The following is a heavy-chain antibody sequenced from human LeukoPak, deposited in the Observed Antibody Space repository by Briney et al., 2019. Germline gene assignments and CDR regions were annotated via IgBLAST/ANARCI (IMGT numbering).Heavy chain of an antibody. CDR1: GFTFRDYA. J-gene: IGHJ4*02. D-gene: IGHD6-19*01. Sequence: PGGSLRLSCAASGFTFRDYAMSWGRQAPGKGLEWVSAISGSGGSTYYADSVKGRFTISRDNSKNTLYLQMNSLRAEDTAVYYCAKDEEQWLPFDYWGQGTLVTVSS. V-gene: IGHV3-23*01. CDR2: ISGSGGST. CDR3: AKDEEQWLPFDY.